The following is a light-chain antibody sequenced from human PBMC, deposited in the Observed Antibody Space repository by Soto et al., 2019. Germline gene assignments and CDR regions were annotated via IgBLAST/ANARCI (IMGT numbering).Light chain of an antibody. V-gene: IGKV1-33*01. J-gene: IGKJ4*01. CDR3: QQYDNLPLT. CDR1: QSISNH. CDR2: AAA. Sequence: DIQMTQSPSSLSASVEDILIITCGASQSISNHLIWYQQKPGKAPKRLIFAAARLQSGVPSRFSGSRSGPDFTFTISSLQPEDIATYYCQQYDNLPLTFGGGTKVDI.